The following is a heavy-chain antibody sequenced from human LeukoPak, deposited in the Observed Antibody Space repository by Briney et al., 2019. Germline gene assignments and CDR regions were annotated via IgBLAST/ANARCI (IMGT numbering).Heavy chain of an antibody. Sequence: PSETLSLTCSVSTDSTNTYYWSWIRQSPGKGLEWIGHIYHSGSTDYNPSVKSRVTVSIDMSKKEFSLKLTSVTVADTAMYYCVRLRWELLAPCFDHWGQGAFVIVSS. J-gene: IGHJ4*02. CDR2: IYHSGST. CDR1: TDSTNTYY. CDR3: VRLRWELLAPCFDH. V-gene: IGHV4-59*01. D-gene: IGHD2-15*01.